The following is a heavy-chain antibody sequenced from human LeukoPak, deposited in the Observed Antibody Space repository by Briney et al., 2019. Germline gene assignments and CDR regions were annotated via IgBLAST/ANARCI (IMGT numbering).Heavy chain of an antibody. CDR1: GGSFSGYY. Sequence: SESLSLTCAVYGGSFSGYYWSWIRQPPGKGLEWIGEINHSGSTNYNPSLKSRVTLSVDPSKHQFSLKLSSVTAADTAVYYCARVLWFGELWDSYYMDVWGKGTTVTVSS. V-gene: IGHV4-34*01. D-gene: IGHD3-10*01. J-gene: IGHJ6*03. CDR3: ARVLWFGELWDSYYMDV. CDR2: INHSGST.